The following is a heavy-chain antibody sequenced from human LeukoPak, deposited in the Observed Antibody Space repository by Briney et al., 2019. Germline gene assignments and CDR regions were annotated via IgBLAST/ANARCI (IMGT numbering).Heavy chain of an antibody. D-gene: IGHD4-17*01. J-gene: IGHJ4*02. CDR3: AKDFSDYPDY. V-gene: IGHV3-30*18. CDR1: GFTFSSYG. Sequence: PGGSLRLSCAASGFTFSSYGMHWVRQAPGKGLEWVAVISYDGSNKYYADSVKGRFTISRDNSKNTLYLQMNSLRAEDTAVYCCAKDFSDYPDYWGQGTLVTVSS. CDR2: ISYDGSNK.